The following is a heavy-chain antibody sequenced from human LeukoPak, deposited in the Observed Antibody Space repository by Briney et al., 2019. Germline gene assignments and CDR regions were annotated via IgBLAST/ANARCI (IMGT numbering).Heavy chain of an antibody. CDR3: ARDQGAYYYDSVLDY. J-gene: IGHJ4*02. Sequence: PGGSLRLSCAASGFNFSTYGMHWVRQAPDQGLEWVTSIRSDANKKYYAESVKGRFAISRDTCKNTLYLHMNSLNAEDTAVYYCARDQGAYYYDSVLDYWGQGTLVTVSS. V-gene: IGHV3-30*02. CDR2: IRSDANKK. D-gene: IGHD3-22*01. CDR1: GFNFSTYG.